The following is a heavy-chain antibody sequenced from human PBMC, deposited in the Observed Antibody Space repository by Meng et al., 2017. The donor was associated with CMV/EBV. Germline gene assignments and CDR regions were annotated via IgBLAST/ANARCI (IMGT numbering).Heavy chain of an antibody. J-gene: IGHJ6*02. D-gene: IGHD1-14*01. CDR2: VYYSGST. CDR3: TRARPLTSRPYYDGMDV. V-gene: IGHV4-59*01. Sequence: SETLSLTCTVSGGSISTYYWNWIRQFPGRGLEWIGYVYYSGSTNYNPSLRSRFIMSVDTSKNQFSLRLSSVTAADTAVYYCTRARPLTSRPYYDGMDVWGQGTAVTVSS. CDR1: GGSISTYY.